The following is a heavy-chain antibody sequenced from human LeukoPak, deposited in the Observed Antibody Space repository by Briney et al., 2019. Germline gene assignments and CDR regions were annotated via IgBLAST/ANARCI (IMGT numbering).Heavy chain of an antibody. CDR1: GGSISSYY. V-gene: IGHV4-59*01. J-gene: IGHJ5*02. Sequence: SETLSLTCTVSGGSISSYYWSWIRQPPGKGLEWIGYIYYSGSTNYNPSLKSRVTISVDTSKNQFSLKLSSVTAADTAVYYCARGDYWSGNWFDPWGQGTLVTVSS. D-gene: IGHD3-3*01. CDR3: ARGDYWSGNWFDP. CDR2: IYYSGST.